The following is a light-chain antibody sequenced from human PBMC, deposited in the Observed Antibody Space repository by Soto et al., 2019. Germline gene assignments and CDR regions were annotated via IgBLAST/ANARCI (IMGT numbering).Light chain of an antibody. CDR2: AAS. J-gene: IGKJ5*01. CDR3: QQRYSTPPIT. Sequence: DIQTTQSPSSLSASVGDRVTITCRASQSISSYLNWYQQKPGKAPKLLIYAASSLQRGVPSRFSGSGSGTDFTLTISSLQPEDFATYYCQQRYSTPPITFGQGTRLEIK. CDR1: QSISSY. V-gene: IGKV1-39*01.